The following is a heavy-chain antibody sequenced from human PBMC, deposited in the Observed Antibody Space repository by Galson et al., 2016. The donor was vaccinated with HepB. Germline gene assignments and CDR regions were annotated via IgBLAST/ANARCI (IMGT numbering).Heavy chain of an antibody. CDR1: GFTLTHYG. V-gene: IGHV3-33*01. CDR2: IWYDGSYK. D-gene: IGHD1-14*01. CDR3: AREITHMVHGGLDY. J-gene: IGHJ4*02. Sequence: SLRLSCATSGFTLTHYGMLWVRQAPGKGLEWVAVIWYDGSYKYYADSVEGRFTISRDISENTVYLQMNSLRGEDTAVYYCAREITHMVHGGLDYWGQGTLVTVAS.